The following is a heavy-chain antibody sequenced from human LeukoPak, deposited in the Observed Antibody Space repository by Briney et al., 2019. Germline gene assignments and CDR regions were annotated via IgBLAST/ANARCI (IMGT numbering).Heavy chain of an antibody. CDR2: SYYSGST. CDR1: GGSISSSSYY. J-gene: IGHJ4*02. CDR3: ATTTYYDILTGYYPFDY. V-gene: IGHV4-39*01. D-gene: IGHD3-9*01. Sequence: SETLSLTCTVSGGSISSSSYYWGWIRQPPGKGLEWIGSSYYSGSTYYNPSRKSRVTISVDTSKNQFSLKLSSVTAADTAVYYCATTTYYDILTGYYPFDYWGQGTLVTVSS.